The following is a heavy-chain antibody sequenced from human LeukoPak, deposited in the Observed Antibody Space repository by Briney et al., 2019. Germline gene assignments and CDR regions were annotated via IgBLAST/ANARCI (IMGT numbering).Heavy chain of an antibody. Sequence: GGSLRLSCAASGFTFSSYSMSWVRQAPGMGLEWVSSVGSSSSYIYYADSVRVRFTISRDNAKNSLYLQMNGLRAEDTAVYYCARGWSSYYFDYWGQGTLVTVS. D-gene: IGHD2-15*01. J-gene: IGHJ4*02. CDR3: ARGWSSYYFDY. CDR1: GFTFSSYS. V-gene: IGHV3-21*01. CDR2: VGSSSSYI.